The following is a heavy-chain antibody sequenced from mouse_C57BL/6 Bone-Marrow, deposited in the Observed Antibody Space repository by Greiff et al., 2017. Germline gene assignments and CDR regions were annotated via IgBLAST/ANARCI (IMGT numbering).Heavy chain of an antibody. Sequence: DVMLVESGGGLVKPGGSLKLSCAASGFTFSSYAMSWVRQTPEKRLEWVATISDGGSYTYYPDNVKGRFTISKDNAKNNLYLQMSHLKSEDTAMYYCAREGELYYGNYGRFAYWGQGTLVTVSA. CDR1: GFTFSSYA. V-gene: IGHV5-4*01. CDR3: AREGELYYGNYGRFAY. CDR2: ISDGGSYT. J-gene: IGHJ3*01. D-gene: IGHD2-1*01.